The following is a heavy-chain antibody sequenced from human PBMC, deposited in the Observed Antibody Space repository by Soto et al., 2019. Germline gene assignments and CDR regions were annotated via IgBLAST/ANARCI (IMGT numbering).Heavy chain of an antibody. Sequence: PGGSLRLSCAASGFTFSSYAMHWVRQAPGKGLEWVAVISYDGSNKYYADSVKGRFTISRDNSKNTLYLHMNSLRAEDTAVYYCARDSVDSSVYYRLAFCYYCGMGVWGQGTSGTLSS. CDR1: GFTFSSYA. V-gene: IGHV3-30-3*01. J-gene: IGHJ6*02. CDR2: ISYDGSNK. D-gene: IGHD3-22*01. CDR3: ARDSVDSSVYYRLAFCYYCGMGV.